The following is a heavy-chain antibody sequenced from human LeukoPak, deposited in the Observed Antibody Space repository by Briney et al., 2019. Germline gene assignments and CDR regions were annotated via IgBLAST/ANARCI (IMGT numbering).Heavy chain of an antibody. CDR3: ARGSYYDSSTEIDY. D-gene: IGHD3-22*01. CDR2: ISSSSSYI. CDR1: GFTFSSYW. J-gene: IGHJ4*02. Sequence: GGSLRLSCAASGFTFSSYWMSWVRQAPGKGLEWASSISSSSSYIYYADSVKGRFTISRDNAKNSLYLQMNSLRAEDTAVYYCARGSYYDSSTEIDYWGQGTLVTVSS. V-gene: IGHV3-21*01.